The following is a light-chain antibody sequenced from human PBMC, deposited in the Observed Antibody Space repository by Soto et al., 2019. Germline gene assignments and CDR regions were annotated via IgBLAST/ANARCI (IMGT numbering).Light chain of an antibody. V-gene: IGLV1-47*01. J-gene: IGLJ2*01. CDR2: MNN. Sequence: QSVLTQPPSASGTPGQRVTISCSGSTSNIGSNYVYWYQQLPGTVPKLLIYMNNQRPSGVPDRFSGSKSGTSASLAISGLRSEDEADYYCAAWDDSLSGRVFGGGTKLTVL. CDR1: TSNIGSNY. CDR3: AAWDDSLSGRV.